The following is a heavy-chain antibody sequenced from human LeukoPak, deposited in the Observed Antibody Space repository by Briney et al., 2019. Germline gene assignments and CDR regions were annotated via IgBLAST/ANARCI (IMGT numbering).Heavy chain of an antibody. J-gene: IGHJ4*02. CDR2: ISAYNGNT. D-gene: IGHD3-22*01. CDR3: ARRGSDYYDSSGYYLIDY. Sequence: ASVKVSCKASGYTFTGYYMHWVRQAPGQGLEWMGWISAYNGNTNYAQKLQGRVTMTTDTSTSTAYMELRSLRSDDTAVYYCARRGSDYYDSSGYYLIDYWGQGTLVTVSS. V-gene: IGHV1-18*04. CDR1: GYTFTGYY.